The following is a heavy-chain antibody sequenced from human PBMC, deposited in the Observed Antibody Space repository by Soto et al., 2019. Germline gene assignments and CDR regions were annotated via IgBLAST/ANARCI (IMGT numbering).Heavy chain of an antibody. J-gene: IGHJ5*02. D-gene: IGHD4-17*01. CDR3: ATTVTTGWFDP. V-gene: IGHV4-59*08. Sequence: SETLSLTCTVSGGSISSYYWSWIRQPPGKGLEWIGYIYYSGSTNYNPSLKSRVTISVDTSKNQFSLKLSSVTAADTAVYYCATTVTTGWFDPWGQGTLVTVSS. CDR1: GGSISSYY. CDR2: IYYSGST.